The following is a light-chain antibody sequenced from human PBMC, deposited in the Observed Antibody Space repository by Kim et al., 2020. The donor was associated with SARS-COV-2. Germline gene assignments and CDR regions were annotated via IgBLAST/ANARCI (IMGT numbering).Light chain of an antibody. CDR2: VAS. J-gene: IGKJ4*01. CDR1: QSIWSY. Sequence: SASIGDRVTITCRASQSIWSYLNWYQQKPGKAPNLLIYVASTLQSGVPLRFSGSVSGTHFTLTINNLQPEDSATYFCQQTFSVPLTFGGGTKLEI. V-gene: IGKV1-39*01. CDR3: QQTFSVPLT.